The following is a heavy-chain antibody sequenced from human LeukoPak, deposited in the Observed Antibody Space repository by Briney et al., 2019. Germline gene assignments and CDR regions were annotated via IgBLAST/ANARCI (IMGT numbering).Heavy chain of an antibody. Sequence: SGPTLVNPTQTLTLTCTLSGFSPTTSGMGVGWIRQPPGKALEWLALIYWDDDKRYSPSLKSRLTITKDTSKNQVVLTMTNMDPVDTATYYCAHRLGFGGYVDWGQGTLVTVSS. CDR1: GFSPTTSGMG. V-gene: IGHV2-5*02. CDR3: AHRLGFGGYVD. D-gene: IGHD5-12*01. J-gene: IGHJ4*02. CDR2: IYWDDDK.